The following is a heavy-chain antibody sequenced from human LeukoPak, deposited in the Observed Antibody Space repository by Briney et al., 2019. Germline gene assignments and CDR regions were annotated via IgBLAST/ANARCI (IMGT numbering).Heavy chain of an antibody. CDR3: AKATMATTYFDC. CDR2: ISGRGETI. CDR1: GFTFSNYA. J-gene: IGHJ4*02. Sequence: GWSLTLSCAASGFTFSNYAMSWVRQAPGKGLDGVSAISGRGETIFYAGSLKGRFTLSRYNFKKTLYLQMNSLRAEDTAVYYCAKATMATTYFDCWGQGTLVTVSS. D-gene: IGHD5-24*01. V-gene: IGHV3-23*01.